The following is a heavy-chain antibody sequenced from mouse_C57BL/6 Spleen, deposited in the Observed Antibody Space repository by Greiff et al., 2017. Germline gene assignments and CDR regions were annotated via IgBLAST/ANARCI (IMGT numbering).Heavy chain of an antibody. D-gene: IGHD2-5*01. CDR2: IAPANGNT. V-gene: IGHV14-3*01. Sequence: VQLQQSVAELVRPGASVKLSCTASGFNIQNTYMHWVKQRPEQGLEWIGRIAPANGNTKYAPKFQGKATLTADTSSNTAYLQLSSLTSEDTAIYYCAREGSVYDSNLPWFAYWGQGTLVTVSA. J-gene: IGHJ3*01. CDR3: AREGSVYDSNLPWFAY. CDR1: GFNIQNTY.